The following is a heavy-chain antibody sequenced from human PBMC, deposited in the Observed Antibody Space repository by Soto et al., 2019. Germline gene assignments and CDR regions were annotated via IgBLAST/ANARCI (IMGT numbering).Heavy chain of an antibody. CDR2: ISGSGGST. Sequence: EVQLLESGGGLVQPGGSLRLSCAASGFTFSSYDMRWVRQAPGKGLEWVSAISGSGGSTYYADSVKGRFTISRDNSKNTLYLQMNSLRAEDTAVYYCARRGSGSYYDYWGQGTLVTVSS. J-gene: IGHJ4*02. CDR3: ARRGSGSYYDY. CDR1: GFTFSSYD. D-gene: IGHD1-26*01. V-gene: IGHV3-23*01.